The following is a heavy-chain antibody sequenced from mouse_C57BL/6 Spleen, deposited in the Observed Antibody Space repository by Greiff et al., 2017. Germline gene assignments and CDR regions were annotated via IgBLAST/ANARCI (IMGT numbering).Heavy chain of an antibody. J-gene: IGHJ4*01. Sequence: LQQPGAELVRPGTSVKLSCKASGYTFTSYWMHWVKQRPGQGLEWIGVIDPSDSYTNYNQKFKGKATLTVDTSASTAYMQLSSLTSEDSAVYYCAREGGDYWGQGTSVTVSS. CDR1: GYTFTSYW. CDR2: IDPSDSYT. V-gene: IGHV1-59*01. CDR3: AREGGDY.